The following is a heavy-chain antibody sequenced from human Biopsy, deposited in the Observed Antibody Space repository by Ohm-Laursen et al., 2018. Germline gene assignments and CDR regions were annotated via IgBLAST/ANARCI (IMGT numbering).Heavy chain of an antibody. Sequence: PSQTLSLTCTVSGGDINNYYWSWIRQPAGKGLEWIGRIYPGGSPNYNPSLKSRVTMSVDTSKKQLSLRLRSFTAADTAMYYCASVVLGPTNDAFDLWGQGTMVVVSS. CDR2: IYPGGSP. D-gene: IGHD3-22*01. CDR3: ASVVLGPTNDAFDL. V-gene: IGHV4-4*07. J-gene: IGHJ3*01. CDR1: GGDINNYY.